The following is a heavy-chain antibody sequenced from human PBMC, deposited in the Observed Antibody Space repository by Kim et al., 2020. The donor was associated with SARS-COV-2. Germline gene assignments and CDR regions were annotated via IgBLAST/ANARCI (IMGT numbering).Heavy chain of an antibody. J-gene: IGHJ4*02. D-gene: IGHD3-10*01. Sequence: YADSVVGRLTSARDNAKNSLYLQMNRRRTDDTVMYYCARDLSLGRPGGFDYWGQGTLVTVSS. CDR3: ARDLSLGRPGGFDY. V-gene: IGHV3-21*01.